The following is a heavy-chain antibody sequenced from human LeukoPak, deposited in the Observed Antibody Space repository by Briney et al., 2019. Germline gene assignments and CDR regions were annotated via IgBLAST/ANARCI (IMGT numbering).Heavy chain of an antibody. Sequence: PGGSLRLSCAASGFTFSSYWMHWVRQAPGKGLVWVSRINSDGSSTSYADSVKGRFTISRDNAKNTLYLQMNSLRAEDTAVYYCARVSVYYDSSGYYHETFDYWGQGTLVTVSS. CDR1: GFTFSSYW. V-gene: IGHV3-74*01. J-gene: IGHJ4*02. D-gene: IGHD3-22*01. CDR2: INSDGSST. CDR3: ARVSVYYDSSGYYHETFDY.